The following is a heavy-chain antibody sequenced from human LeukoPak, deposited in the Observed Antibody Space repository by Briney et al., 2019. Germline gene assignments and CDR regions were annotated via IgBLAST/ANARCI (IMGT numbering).Heavy chain of an antibody. V-gene: IGHV3-7*01. J-gene: IGHJ3*02. CDR1: GFTFSTYA. CDR3: ARVGVGNDAFDI. CDR2: IKQDGSEK. D-gene: IGHD1-26*01. Sequence: GGSLRLSCAASGFTFSTYAMTWVRQAPGKGLEWVANIKQDGSEKYYVDSVKGRFTISRDNAKNSLYLQMNSLRAEDTAVYYCARVGVGNDAFDIWGQGTMVTVSS.